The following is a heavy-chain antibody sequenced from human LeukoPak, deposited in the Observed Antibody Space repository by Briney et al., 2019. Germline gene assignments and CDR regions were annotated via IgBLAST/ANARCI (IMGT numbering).Heavy chain of an antibody. D-gene: IGHD3-22*01. Sequence: SETLSLTCTVSGGSISSYYWSWIRQPPGKGLEWIGYIYYSGSTNYNPSLKSRVTISVDKSKNQFSLKLSSVTAADTAVYYCARDLTYYYDSSGRPLYYYYGMDVWGQGTTVTVSS. CDR2: IYYSGST. CDR1: GGSISSYY. V-gene: IGHV4-59*12. J-gene: IGHJ6*02. CDR3: ARDLTYYYDSSGRPLYYYYGMDV.